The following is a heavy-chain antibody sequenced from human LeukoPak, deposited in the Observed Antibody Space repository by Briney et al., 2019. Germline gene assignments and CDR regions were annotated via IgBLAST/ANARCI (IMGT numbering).Heavy chain of an antibody. CDR2: ISSSSSYI. CDR3: AREIFGSRSYPGY. J-gene: IGHJ4*02. V-gene: IGHV3-21*01. CDR1: GFTFSSYS. D-gene: IGHD3-10*01. Sequence: PGGSLRLSCAASGFTFSSYSMNWVRQAPGKGLEWVSSISSSSSYIYYADSVKGRFTISRDNAKNSLYLQMNSLRAEDTAVYYCAREIFGSRSYPGYWGQGTLVTVSS.